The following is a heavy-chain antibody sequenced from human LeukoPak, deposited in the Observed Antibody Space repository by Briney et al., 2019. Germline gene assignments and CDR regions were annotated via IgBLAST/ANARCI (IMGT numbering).Heavy chain of an antibody. CDR1: GGSISSYY. D-gene: IGHD5-18*01. Sequence: SETLSLTCTVSGGSISSYYWSWIRQPPGKGLEWIGYIYYSGTTNYNPSLKSRVTISVDTSKNQFSLKLRSVIAADTAVYYCARERGDTAAPDAFDIWGQGTMVTVSS. CDR3: ARERGDTAAPDAFDI. J-gene: IGHJ3*02. V-gene: IGHV4-59*01. CDR2: IYYSGTT.